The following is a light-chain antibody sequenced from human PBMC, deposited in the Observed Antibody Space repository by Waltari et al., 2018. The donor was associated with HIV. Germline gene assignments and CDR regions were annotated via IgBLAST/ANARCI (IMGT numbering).Light chain of an antibody. Sequence: QSVLTQPSSASGTPGQRVAISCSGSSSNIESNTVNWYQQLPGTAPKLLVYSNNQRPSGVPDRISGSKSGTSASLAISGLQSEDEADYYCAAWDDSLNGWVFCGGTKLTVL. CDR1: SSNIESNT. V-gene: IGLV1-44*01. J-gene: IGLJ3*02. CDR3: AAWDDSLNGWV. CDR2: SNN.